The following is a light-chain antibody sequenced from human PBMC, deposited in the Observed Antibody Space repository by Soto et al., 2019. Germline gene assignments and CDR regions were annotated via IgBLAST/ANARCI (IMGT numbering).Light chain of an antibody. V-gene: IGLV2-8*01. J-gene: IGLJ2*01. CDR1: SSDVGGYNY. Sequence: QSALTQPPSASGSPGQSVTISCTGTSSDVGGYNYVSWYQQHPGKAPKLMIYEVSKRPSGVPDRFSGSKSGNTASLTVSGLQAEDEADYYFSSYAGSNNLVFGGGTKVTGL. CDR3: SSYAGSNNLV. CDR2: EVS.